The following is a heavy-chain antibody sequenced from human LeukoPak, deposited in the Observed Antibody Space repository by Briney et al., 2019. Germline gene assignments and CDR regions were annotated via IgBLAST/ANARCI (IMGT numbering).Heavy chain of an antibody. CDR2: IYPGDSDT. J-gene: IGHJ4*02. CDR3: AREEARDSSGYYTSGY. D-gene: IGHD3-22*01. Sequence: GESLKISCEASGYSFADFWISWVRQMPGKGLEWMGVIYPGDSDTRYSPSFQGQVTISADKSISTAYLQWSSLKASDSAMYYCAREEARDSSGYYTSGYWGQGTLVTVSS. CDR1: GYSFADFW. V-gene: IGHV5-51*01.